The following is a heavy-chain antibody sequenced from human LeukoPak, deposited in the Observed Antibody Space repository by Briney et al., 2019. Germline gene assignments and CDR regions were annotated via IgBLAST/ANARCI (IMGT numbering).Heavy chain of an antibody. CDR2: IYYSGST. J-gene: IGHJ6*02. CDR3: ASQYYYGSGSYGWSYGMDV. CDR1: GGSISSSSYY. V-gene: IGHV4-39*01. D-gene: IGHD3-10*01. Sequence: SETLSLTCTVSGGSISSSSYYWGWIRQPPGKGLEWIGSIYYSGSTYYNPSLKSRVTTSVDTSKNQFSLKLSSVTAADTAVYYCASQYYYGSGSYGWSYGMDVWGQGTTVTVSS.